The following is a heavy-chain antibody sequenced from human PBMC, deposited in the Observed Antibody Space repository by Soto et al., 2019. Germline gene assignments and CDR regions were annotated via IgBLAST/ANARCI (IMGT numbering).Heavy chain of an antibody. D-gene: IGHD3-22*01. Sequence: SETLSLTCTVSGGSISSGGYYWSWIRRHPGKGLEWIGYIYYSGSTYYNPSLKSRVTISVDTSKNQFSLKLSSVTAADTAVYYCARRDRITMIDSPFRYWGQGTLVTVSS. CDR2: IYYSGST. J-gene: IGHJ4*02. V-gene: IGHV4-31*03. CDR1: GGSISSGGYY. CDR3: ARRDRITMIDSPFRY.